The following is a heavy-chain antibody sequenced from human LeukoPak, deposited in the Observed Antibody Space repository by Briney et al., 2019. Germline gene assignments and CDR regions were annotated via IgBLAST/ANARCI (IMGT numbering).Heavy chain of an antibody. J-gene: IGHJ4*02. CDR1: GYTLTELS. CDR3: ATDKETQLALDY. D-gene: IGHD3-3*02. CDR2: FDPEDGET. Sequence: GASVKVSCKVSGYTLTELSMHWERQAPGKGLEWMGGFDPEDGETTYAQKFQGRVTMTEDTSTDIAYMELSSLRSEDTAVYYCATDKETQLALDYWGQGTLVTVSS. V-gene: IGHV1-24*01.